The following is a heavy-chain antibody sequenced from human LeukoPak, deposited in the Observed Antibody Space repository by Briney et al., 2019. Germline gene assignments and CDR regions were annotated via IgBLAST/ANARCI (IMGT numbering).Heavy chain of an antibody. CDR2: ISPHSGGT. D-gene: IGHD3-9*01. J-gene: IGHJ4*02. V-gene: IGHV1-2*02. Sequence: ASVTVSCKASRYTFTDYYILWVRQAPGQGPEWMGWISPHSGGTNYAQNFKGRVTMTRDTSISTAYMELRSLRSDDTAVYYCARDIPDYDILTSIPGGDGDYWGQGTLVTVSS. CDR3: ARDIPDYDILTSIPGGDGDY. CDR1: RYTFTDYY.